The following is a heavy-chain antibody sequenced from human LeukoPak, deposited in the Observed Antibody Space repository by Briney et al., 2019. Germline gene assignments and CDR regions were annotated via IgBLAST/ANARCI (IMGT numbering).Heavy chain of an antibody. CDR2: IYYSGST. V-gene: IGHV4-39*01. Sequence: SETLSLTCTVSGGPISSSSYYWGWIRQPPGKGLEWIGSIYYSGSTYYNPSLKSRVTISVDTSKNQFSLKLSSVTAADTAVYYCASGYYDFWSGYYDFDYWGQGTLVTVSS. CDR1: GGPISSSSYY. D-gene: IGHD3-3*01. CDR3: ASGYYDFWSGYYDFDY. J-gene: IGHJ4*02.